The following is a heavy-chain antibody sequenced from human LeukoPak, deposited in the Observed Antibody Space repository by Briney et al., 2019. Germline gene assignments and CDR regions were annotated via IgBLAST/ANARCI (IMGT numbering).Heavy chain of an antibody. V-gene: IGHV4-59*08. CDR3: ARGEEVITPFDY. D-gene: IGHD3-22*01. CDR1: GGSISSYY. Sequence: SETLSLTCTVSGGSISSYYWSWIRQPPGKGLEWIGYIYYNGSTNYNPSLKSRVTISVDTSKNQFSLKLSSVTAADTAVYYCARGEEVITPFDYWGQGTLVTVSS. J-gene: IGHJ4*02. CDR2: IYYNGST.